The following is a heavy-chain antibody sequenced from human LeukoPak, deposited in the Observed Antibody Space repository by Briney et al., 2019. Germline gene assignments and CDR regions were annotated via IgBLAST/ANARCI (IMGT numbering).Heavy chain of an antibody. D-gene: IGHD3-3*01. J-gene: IGHJ4*02. Sequence: GGSLRLSCAASGFTFSSYGMHWVRQAPGKGLEWVAVISYDGSNKYYADSVKGRFTISRDNSKNTLYLQMNSLRAEDTAVYYCARDPLESPLITIFGVVISYFDYWGQGTLVTVSS. V-gene: IGHV3-30*19. CDR1: GFTFSSYG. CDR3: ARDPLESPLITIFGVVISYFDY. CDR2: ISYDGSNK.